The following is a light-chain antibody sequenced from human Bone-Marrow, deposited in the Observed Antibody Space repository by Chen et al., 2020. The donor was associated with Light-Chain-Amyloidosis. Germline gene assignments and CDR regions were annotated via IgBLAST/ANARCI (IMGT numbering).Light chain of an antibody. CDR2: GSS. V-gene: IGKV3-20*01. Sequence: EIVLMQSPGTLSLSPGEGANLSCRASQTMSSNYLTWYQQHYGQAPRLLIYGSSSRATGIPDRFTGTGSGTDFTLTLNRLVPEDFAMCYCQLYATSPLTFGGGTKVEIK. CDR3: QLYATSPLT. CDR1: QTMSSNY. J-gene: IGKJ4*01.